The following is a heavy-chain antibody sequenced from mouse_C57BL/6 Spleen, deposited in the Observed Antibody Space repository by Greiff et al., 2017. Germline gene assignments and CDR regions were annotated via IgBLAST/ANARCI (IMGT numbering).Heavy chain of an antibody. J-gene: IGHJ4*01. CDR1: GYTFTSYW. CDR3: ARYGGLRRYYYAMDY. Sequence: QVQLQQPGAELVMPGASVKLSCKASGYTFTSYWMHWVKQRPGQGLEWIGEMDPSDSYTNYNQKLKGKSTLTVDKSSRTDYMQLSSLTSEDSAVYYCARYGGLRRYYYAMDYWGQGTSVTVSS. CDR2: MDPSDSYT. V-gene: IGHV1-69*01. D-gene: IGHD2-2*01.